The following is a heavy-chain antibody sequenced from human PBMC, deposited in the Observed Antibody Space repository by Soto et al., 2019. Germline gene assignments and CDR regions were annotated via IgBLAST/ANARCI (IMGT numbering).Heavy chain of an antibody. CDR1: GGSVSNKTSY. CDR2: VYYSGTT. J-gene: IGHJ4*02. D-gene: IGHD4-17*01. CDR3: ARTTAVPNTLRSRYFFDY. V-gene: IGHV4-61*01. Sequence: PSETLSLTGSVSGGSVSNKTSYWSWIRQPPGKRLEWIGYVYYSGTTNYNPSLTSRITISVDLSKNQFSLRLSSVTTADTALYYCARTTAVPNTLRSRYFFDYWGQGTLVTVSS.